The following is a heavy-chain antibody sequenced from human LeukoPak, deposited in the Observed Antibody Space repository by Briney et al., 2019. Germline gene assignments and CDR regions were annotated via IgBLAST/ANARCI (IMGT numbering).Heavy chain of an antibody. Sequence: GGSLRLSCAASGFTFSSYAMSWVRQAPGKGLEWLSFISASGDTTHYADSVKGRFTISRDNSKNTLDLQMNSLRDEDTAVCYCAKDPGHCTSHFCYENYWGQGTLVTVSS. D-gene: IGHD2-2*01. V-gene: IGHV3-23*01. J-gene: IGHJ4*02. CDR2: ISASGDTT. CDR3: AKDPGHCTSHFCYENY. CDR1: GFTFSSYA.